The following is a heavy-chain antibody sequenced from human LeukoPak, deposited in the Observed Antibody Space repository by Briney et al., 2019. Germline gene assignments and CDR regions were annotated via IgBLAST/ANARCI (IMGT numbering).Heavy chain of an antibody. J-gene: IGHJ4*02. CDR2: FTGSGGST. CDR3: AKGSRSGGSYYFDY. D-gene: IGHD2-15*01. CDR1: GFTFSNYA. Sequence: PGESLRLSCAASGFTFSNYAVGWVSQAPGKGLEWVSTFTGSGGSTYYADSVKGRFTISRDNSNQTLYLQMNSLRAEDTAVYYCAKGSRSGGSYYFDYWGQGTVVTVSS. V-gene: IGHV3-23*01.